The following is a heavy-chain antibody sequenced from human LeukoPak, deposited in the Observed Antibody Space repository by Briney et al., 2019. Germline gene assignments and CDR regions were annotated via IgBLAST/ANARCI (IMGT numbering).Heavy chain of an antibody. Sequence: ASVKVSCNVSGYTLTELSMHWVRQAPGKGLEWMGGFDPEDGETIYAQKFQGRVTMTEDTSTDTAYMELSSLRSEDTAVYYCATGLYCSGGSCRVTWGQGTLVTVSS. CDR1: GYTLTELS. CDR2: FDPEDGET. J-gene: IGHJ5*02. D-gene: IGHD2-15*01. CDR3: ATGLYCSGGSCRVT. V-gene: IGHV1-24*01.